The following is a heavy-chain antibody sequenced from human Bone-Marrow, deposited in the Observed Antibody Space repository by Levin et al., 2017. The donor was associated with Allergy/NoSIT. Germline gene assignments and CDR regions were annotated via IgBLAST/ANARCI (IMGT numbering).Heavy chain of an antibody. Sequence: PGGSLRLSCAASGFSFANHAMTWVRHAPGKGLEWVSTIRPNSERTYFADSVKGRFTVSRDDSVNMMSLQMSSLRADDAAVYYCAREQGARGWYTVYFWGQGALVTVSS. J-gene: IGHJ4*02. CDR1: GFSFANHA. V-gene: IGHV3-23*01. CDR3: AREQGARGWYTVYF. CDR2: IRPNSERT. D-gene: IGHD6-19*01.